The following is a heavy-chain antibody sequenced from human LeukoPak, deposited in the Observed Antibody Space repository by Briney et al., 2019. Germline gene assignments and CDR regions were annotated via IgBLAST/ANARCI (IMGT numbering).Heavy chain of an antibody. CDR2: ISSSGSTI. Sequence: GGSLRLSCAASGFTFSSYEMNWVRQAPGKGLEWVSYISSSGSTIYYADSVKGRFTISRDNANNSLYLQMNSLRAEDTAVYYCARDRLTSSYYYGMDVWGKGTTVTVSS. J-gene: IGHJ6*04. D-gene: IGHD6-19*01. CDR1: GFTFSSYE. V-gene: IGHV3-48*03. CDR3: ARDRLTSSYYYGMDV.